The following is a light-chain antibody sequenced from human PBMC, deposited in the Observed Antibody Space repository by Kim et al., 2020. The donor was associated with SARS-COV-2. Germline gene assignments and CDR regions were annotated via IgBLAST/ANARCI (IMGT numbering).Light chain of an antibody. CDR3: NSRDSSGNHYV. CDR2: GKN. Sequence: AWGQTVRITCQGGSLRSYYASWYQQKPGQAPVLVSYGKNNRPSGIPDRFSGSSSGNTASLTITGAQAEEEADYYCNSRDSSGNHYVFGTGTKVTVL. CDR1: SLRSYY. V-gene: IGLV3-19*01. J-gene: IGLJ1*01.